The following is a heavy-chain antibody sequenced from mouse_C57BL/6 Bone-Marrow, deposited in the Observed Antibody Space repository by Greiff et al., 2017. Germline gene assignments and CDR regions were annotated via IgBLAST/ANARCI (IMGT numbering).Heavy chain of an antibody. Sequence: VQLQQPGAELVKPGASVKLSCKASGYTFTSYWMHWVKQRPGQGLEWIGIIHPNSGSTNYNEKFKSKATLTVDKSSSTAYMQLSSLTSEDSAVYYCAYDYDGAMDYWGQGTSVTVSS. CDR2: IHPNSGST. V-gene: IGHV1-64*01. CDR3: AYDYDGAMDY. J-gene: IGHJ4*01. CDR1: GYTFTSYW. D-gene: IGHD2-4*01.